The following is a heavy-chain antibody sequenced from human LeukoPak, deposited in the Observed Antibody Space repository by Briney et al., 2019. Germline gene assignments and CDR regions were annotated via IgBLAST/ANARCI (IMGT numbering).Heavy chain of an antibody. Sequence: GGSLRLSCAASGFTFSSYAMSWVRQAPGKGLEWVSAISGSGGSTYYADSVKGRFTISRDNSKNTLYLQMNSLRAEDTAVYYCAKDIVVVVAENWFDPWGQGTLVTVSS. CDR3: AKDIVVVVAENWFDP. J-gene: IGHJ5*02. V-gene: IGHV3-23*01. D-gene: IGHD2-15*01. CDR1: GFTFSSYA. CDR2: ISGSGGST.